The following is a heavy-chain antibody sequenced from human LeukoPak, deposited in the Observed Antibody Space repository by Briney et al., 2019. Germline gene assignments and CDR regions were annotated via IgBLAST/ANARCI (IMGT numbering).Heavy chain of an antibody. V-gene: IGHV1-2*02. Sequence: ASVKVSCKASGYTFTAYYIHWVRQAPGQGLEWMGWINPNTGGTSYARKSQGRVTMSRDTSISTAYMELSRLSSDDTAVYYCARDYYDRFGYGAFDYWGQGTLVTVSS. CDR2: INPNTGGT. CDR3: ARDYYDRFGYGAFDY. CDR1: GYTFTAYY. J-gene: IGHJ4*02. D-gene: IGHD3-22*01.